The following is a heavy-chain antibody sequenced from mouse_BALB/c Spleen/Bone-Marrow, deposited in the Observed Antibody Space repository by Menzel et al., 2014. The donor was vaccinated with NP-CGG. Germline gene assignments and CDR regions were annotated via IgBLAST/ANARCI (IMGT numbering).Heavy chain of an antibody. CDR2: ISNGGGST. CDR3: ARHGYYGSRAMDY. Sequence: EVKVVESGGGLVQPGGSLKLSCAASGFTFSSYTMSWVRQTPEKRLEWVAYISNGGGSTYYPDTVKGRFTISRDNAKNTLYLQMSSLKSEDTAMYYCARHGYYGSRAMDYWGQGTSGTASS. V-gene: IGHV5-12-2*01. CDR1: GFTFSSYT. D-gene: IGHD1-1*01. J-gene: IGHJ4*01.